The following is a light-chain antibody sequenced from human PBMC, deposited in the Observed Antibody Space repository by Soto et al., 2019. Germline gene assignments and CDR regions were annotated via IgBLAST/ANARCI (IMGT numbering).Light chain of an antibody. CDR2: DVT. Sequence: QSALTQPASVSESPGQSITISCTGSSSDVGGYKNVSWYQQHPGKAPKLLIYDVTNRPSGVSNRFSGSKSGYTASLTISGLQSEDEADYYCSSYTSFKTLVFGTGTKLTVL. V-gene: IGLV2-14*01. J-gene: IGLJ1*01. CDR3: SSYTSFKTLV. CDR1: SSDVGGYKN.